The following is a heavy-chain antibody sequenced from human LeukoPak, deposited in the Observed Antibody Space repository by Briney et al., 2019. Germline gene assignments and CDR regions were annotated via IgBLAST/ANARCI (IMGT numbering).Heavy chain of an antibody. Sequence: SVKVSCKASGGTFSSYAISWVRQAPGQGLEWMGRIIPILGIANYAQKFQGRVTITADKSTSTAYMELSSLRSEDTAVYYCARAPYYYDSSGPFDYWGQGTLVTVSS. V-gene: IGHV1-69*04. D-gene: IGHD3-22*01. CDR3: ARAPYYYDSSGPFDY. CDR1: GGTFSSYA. CDR2: IIPILGIA. J-gene: IGHJ4*02.